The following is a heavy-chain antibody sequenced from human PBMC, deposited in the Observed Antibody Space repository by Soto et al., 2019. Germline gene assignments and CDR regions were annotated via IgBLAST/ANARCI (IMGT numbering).Heavy chain of an antibody. J-gene: IGHJ4*02. CDR3: AISGREAELLSLDY. D-gene: IGHD1-7*01. V-gene: IGHV1-18*03. CDR1: GYTFTNYG. CDR2: ISAYNGKT. Sequence: QVQLVRSGGEVKKPGASGKVSCKPSGYTFTNYGLTWVRQAPGQGPAWMGWISAYNGKTKNAQKLQSTVSMTTDTPTNTIYKKLKNFKSDIMAENYCAISGREAELLSLDYWGQGTRLTV.